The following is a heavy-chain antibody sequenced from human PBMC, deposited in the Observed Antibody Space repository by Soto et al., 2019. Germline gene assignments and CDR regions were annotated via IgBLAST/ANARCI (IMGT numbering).Heavy chain of an antibody. D-gene: IGHD5-12*01. CDR3: AKDLEYSGYGDFDY. Sequence: GGSLRLSCAASGFTFSSYWMSWVRQAPGKGLEWVTTISGGGGSKYYADSVKGRFTISRDNSKNTLYLQMNSLRAEDTAVYYCAKDLEYSGYGDFDYWGQGTLVTVSS. CDR1: GFTFSSYW. CDR2: ISGGGGSK. V-gene: IGHV3-23*01. J-gene: IGHJ4*02.